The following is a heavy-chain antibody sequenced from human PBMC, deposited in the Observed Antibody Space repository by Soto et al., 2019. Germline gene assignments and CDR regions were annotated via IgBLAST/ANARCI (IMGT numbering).Heavy chain of an antibody. V-gene: IGHV1-69*01. CDR2: FIPIFGRA. J-gene: IGHJ5*02. D-gene: IGHD6-19*01. CDR1: GGTFRKYA. CDR3: ATEQDGSGRGWFDP. Sequence: QVQLVQSGAEVKKPGSSVKVSCKASGGTFRKYAINWVRLAPGQGLEWMGGFIPIFGRADSAQKFQGRVTITADESTSTGYMALTSLRSEDTAVYYCATEQDGSGRGWFDPWGQGTLVTVSS.